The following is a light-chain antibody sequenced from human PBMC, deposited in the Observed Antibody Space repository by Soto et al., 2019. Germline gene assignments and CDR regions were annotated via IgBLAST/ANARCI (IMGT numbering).Light chain of an antibody. Sequence: DIVMTQSPDSLAVSLGERATINCKSSQSILFRSNNKNYLGWYQQKVGQPPRLLISWSTTRESGVPDRFSGGGSGTDFTLTISSLQAGDVAVYYCQQYYGTPLTFGQGTRLEIK. CDR1: QSILFRSNNKNY. CDR3: QQYYGTPLT. J-gene: IGKJ5*01. V-gene: IGKV4-1*01. CDR2: WST.